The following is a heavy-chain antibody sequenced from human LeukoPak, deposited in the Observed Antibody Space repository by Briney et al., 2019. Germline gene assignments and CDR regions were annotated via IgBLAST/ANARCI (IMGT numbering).Heavy chain of an antibody. V-gene: IGHV5-51*01. J-gene: IGHJ4*02. D-gene: IGHD3-10*01. CDR1: GYSFTSYW. CDR3: ARHIRAPYYYGSGSLDY. CDR2: IYPDDSDT. Sequence: GESLKISCKGSGYSFTSYWIGWVRQMPGKGLEWMGIIYPDDSDTRYSPSFQGQVTISADKSISTAYLQWSSLKASDTAMYYCARHIRAPYYYGSGSLDYWGQGTLVTVSS.